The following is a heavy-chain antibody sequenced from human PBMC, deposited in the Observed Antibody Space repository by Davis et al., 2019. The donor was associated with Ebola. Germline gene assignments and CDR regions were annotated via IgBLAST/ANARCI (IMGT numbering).Heavy chain of an antibody. CDR1: GFTFSRHG. J-gene: IGHJ4*01. Sequence: PGGSLRLSCAASGFTFSRHGMHWVRQAPGKGLEWVAVISYEPIKTYYAESVQGRFTVSRDNFKNMVYLQMDSLRPEDTAVYYCAKEEGRSGQWMPHFDHWGQGTLVTVSS. D-gene: IGHD3-10*01. CDR3: AKEEGRSGQWMPHFDH. V-gene: IGHV3-30*18. CDR2: ISYEPIKT.